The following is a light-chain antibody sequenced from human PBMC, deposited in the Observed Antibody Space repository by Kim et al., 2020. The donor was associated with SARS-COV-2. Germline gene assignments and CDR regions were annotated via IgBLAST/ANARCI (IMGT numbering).Light chain of an antibody. V-gene: IGKV3-11*01. CDR2: DTS. CDR1: QSGSRY. CDR3: QQRSIWPPT. Sequence: LPPEERAPPSCRASQSGSRYLAWYQQNPGQPPRLLIYDTSNRATGIPGRVSGSGSVTDFTLTISSLEPEDFAVYYCQQRSIWPPTFGPGTKVDIK. J-gene: IGKJ3*01.